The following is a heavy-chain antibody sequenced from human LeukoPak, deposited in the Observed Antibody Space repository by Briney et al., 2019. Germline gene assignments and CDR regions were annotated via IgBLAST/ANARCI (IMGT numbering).Heavy chain of an antibody. D-gene: IGHD3-3*01. CDR3: AKDGYYDFWSGYYYCSGGFRGMDV. J-gene: IGHJ6*02. CDR2: ISGSGGST. Sequence: GGSLRLSCAASGFTISSYAMSWVGQARGKGLEWVSAISGSGGSTYYADSVKGRFTISRDNSKNTLYLQMNSLRAEDTAVYYCAKDGYYDFWSGYYYCSGGFRGMDVWGQGTTVTVSS. V-gene: IGHV3-23*01. CDR1: GFTISSYA.